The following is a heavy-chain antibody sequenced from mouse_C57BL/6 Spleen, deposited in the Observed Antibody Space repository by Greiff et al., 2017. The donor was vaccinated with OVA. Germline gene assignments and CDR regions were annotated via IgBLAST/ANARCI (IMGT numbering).Heavy chain of an antibody. CDR3: ASGRQIYDGYRDWFAY. D-gene: IGHD2-3*01. J-gene: IGHJ3*01. Sequence: VQLQQSGPELVKPGASVKISCKASGYSFTGYYMNWVKQSPEKSLEWIGEINPSTGGTTYNQKFKATATLTVDKSSSTAYLQLKSLTSDDSAVYYCASGRQIYDGYRDWFAYWGQGTLVTVSA. V-gene: IGHV1-42*01. CDR1: GYSFTGYY. CDR2: INPSTGGT.